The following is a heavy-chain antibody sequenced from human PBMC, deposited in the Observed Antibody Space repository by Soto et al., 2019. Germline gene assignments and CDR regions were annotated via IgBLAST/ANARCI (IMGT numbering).Heavy chain of an antibody. CDR3: AKDGRTYSSSWYRTEIYCYYYGMDV. CDR1: GFTFSSYA. Sequence: PGGALRLSCAASGFTFSSYAMSWVRQAPGKGLEWVSAIRYNGGNKYYADSVKGRFTISRDNSKNTLYLQMNSLRAEDTAVYYCAKDGRTYSSSWYRTEIYCYYYGMDVWGQGTTVTVSS. D-gene: IGHD6-13*01. CDR2: IRYNGGNK. J-gene: IGHJ6*02. V-gene: IGHV3-23*01.